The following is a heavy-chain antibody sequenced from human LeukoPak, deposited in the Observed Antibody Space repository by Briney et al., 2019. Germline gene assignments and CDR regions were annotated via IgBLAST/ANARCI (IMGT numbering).Heavy chain of an antibody. V-gene: IGHV3-43*02. CDR1: GFTFDDFA. CDR3: AKDPSLYTSGWVDD. D-gene: IGHD6-19*01. CDR2: ITGDGGTT. J-gene: IGHJ4*02. Sequence: GGSLRLSCAASGFTFDDFAMHWVRRAPGKGLEWVSLITGDGGTTYYADSVKGRFTISRDNRKNSLYLQMNSLRTEDTALYYCAKDPSLYTSGWVDDWGQGILVTVSS.